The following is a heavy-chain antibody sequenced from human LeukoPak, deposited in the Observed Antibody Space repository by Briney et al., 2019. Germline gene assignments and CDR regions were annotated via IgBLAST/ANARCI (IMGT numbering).Heavy chain of an antibody. CDR3: ATTFYSGIYGDAFDF. D-gene: IGHD1-26*01. V-gene: IGHV5-51*01. CDR2: MYPGNSET. Sequence: GESLKISCQGSGYSFSDYWIGWVRQMPGKGLEWMGIMYPGNSETRYSPSFQNQVTMSVDKSISTAYLQWSSLKASDTAMYYCATTFYSGIYGDAFDFLGQGTMVTVSS. J-gene: IGHJ3*01. CDR1: GYSFSDYW.